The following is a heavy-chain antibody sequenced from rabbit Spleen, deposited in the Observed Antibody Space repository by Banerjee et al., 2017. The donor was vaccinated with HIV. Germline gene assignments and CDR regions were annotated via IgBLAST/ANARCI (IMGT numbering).Heavy chain of an antibody. Sequence: QSLEESGGDLVKPGASLTLTCKASGLDLSSRYWICWVRQAPGKGLEWIACIDISRSGKTYYTNWAKGRFTVSKTSSTTVTLQMTSLTAADTATYFCVRDQAGDADYGPYYLNLWGPGTLVTVS. D-gene: IGHD2-1*01. CDR3: VRDQAGDADYGPYYLNL. V-gene: IGHV1S40*01. CDR2: IDISRSGKT. CDR1: GLDLSSRYW. J-gene: IGHJ4*01.